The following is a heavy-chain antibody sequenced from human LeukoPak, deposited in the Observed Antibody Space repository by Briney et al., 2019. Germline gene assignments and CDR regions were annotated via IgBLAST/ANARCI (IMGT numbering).Heavy chain of an antibody. CDR2: IIPIFGTA. CDR1: GYIFTSYF. J-gene: IGHJ6*03. D-gene: IGHD2-2*01. V-gene: IGHV1-18*04. Sequence: ASVKVSCKASGYIFTSYFMHWVRQAPGQGFEWMGGIIPIFGTANHAQKLQGRVTMTTDTSTSTAYMELRSLRSDDTAVYYCARDHAPYCSSTSCYEDYYYYYMDVWGKGTTVTVSS. CDR3: ARDHAPYCSSTSCYEDYYYYYMDV.